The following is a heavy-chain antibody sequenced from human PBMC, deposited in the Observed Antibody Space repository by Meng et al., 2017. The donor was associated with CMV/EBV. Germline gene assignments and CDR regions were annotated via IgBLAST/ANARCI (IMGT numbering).Heavy chain of an antibody. D-gene: IGHD5/OR15-5a*01. Sequence: GGSLRLSCAASGFTFSSYAMSWVRQATGKGLEWVSAIGTAGDTYYPGSVKGRFTISRENAKNSLYLQMNSLRAGDTAVYYCARVNHVSPLYGMDVWGQGTTVTVSS. J-gene: IGHJ6*02. V-gene: IGHV3-13*01. CDR2: IGTAGDT. CDR3: ARVNHVSPLYGMDV. CDR1: GFTFSSYA.